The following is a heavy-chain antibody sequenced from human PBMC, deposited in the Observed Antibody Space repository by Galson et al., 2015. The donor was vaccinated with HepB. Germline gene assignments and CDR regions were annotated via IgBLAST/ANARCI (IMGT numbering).Heavy chain of an antibody. Sequence: SLRLSCAASGFTFSGAWMSWVRQAPGKGLEWVGGVKSRTCGGTEDYGTPVKGRFSIARADSKHTLSLLSDSLKTEDTAVYYCTTTVRQEDFVGYWGQGSLVTVSS. V-gene: IGHV3-15*01. CDR2: VKSRTCGGTE. CDR1: GFTFSGAW. CDR3: TTTVRQEDFVGY. J-gene: IGHJ4*02. D-gene: IGHD2/OR15-2a*01.